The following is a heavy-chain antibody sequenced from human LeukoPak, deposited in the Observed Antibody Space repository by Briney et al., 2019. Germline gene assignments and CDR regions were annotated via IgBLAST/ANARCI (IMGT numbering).Heavy chain of an antibody. V-gene: IGHV3-74*01. D-gene: IGHD5-18*01. Sequence: GGSPRLSCAASGFTFSNHWMHWVRQAPGKGLMWVSRINRDGSRTDYADSVKGRFTISRDDAKNTLYLQVNSLRAEDTAVYFCARGGSDTAMAHDYWGQGTLVTVSS. CDR3: ARGGSDTAMAHDY. J-gene: IGHJ4*02. CDR1: GFTFSNHW. CDR2: INRDGSRT.